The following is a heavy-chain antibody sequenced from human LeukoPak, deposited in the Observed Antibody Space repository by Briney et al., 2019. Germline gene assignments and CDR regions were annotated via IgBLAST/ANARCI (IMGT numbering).Heavy chain of an antibody. CDR3: ARSVDYFDNTGPHMMFDY. CDR2: IYYTGIT. V-gene: IGHV4-59*07. CDR1: GDSITSHY. D-gene: IGHD3-22*01. Sequence: PSDTLSLTCNVSGDSITSHYWNWVRQPPGKGLEWIGYIYYTGITTYNPSLKSRVSMSVDTSKNQFILKVNSVTAADTAVYHCARSVDYFDNTGPHMMFDYWGQGSQVTVSS. J-gene: IGHJ4*02.